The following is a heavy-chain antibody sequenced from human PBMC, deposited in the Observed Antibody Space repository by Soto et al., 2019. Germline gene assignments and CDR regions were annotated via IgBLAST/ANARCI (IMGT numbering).Heavy chain of an antibody. V-gene: IGHV1-69*01. CDR3: ARGYTDYDDHSSYFDS. D-gene: IGHD3-22*01. CDR1: GGTFSNSL. Sequence: QVQLVQSGAEVKKPGSSVKVSCKASGGTFSNSLISWVRQAPGQGLEWMGGIIPIFGTPNYAQKFQDRVTITADESTSTVYMELNSLRSEDTAMYYCARGYTDYDDHSSYFDSWGQGTQVTVSS. J-gene: IGHJ4*02. CDR2: IIPIFGTP.